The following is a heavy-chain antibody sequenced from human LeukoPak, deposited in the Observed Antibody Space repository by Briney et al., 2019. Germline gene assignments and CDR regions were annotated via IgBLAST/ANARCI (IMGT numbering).Heavy chain of an antibody. CDR3: ARVGFREPAFDY. V-gene: IGHV4-59*01. D-gene: IGHD3-10*01. J-gene: IGHJ4*02. CDR1: GGSISSYY. CDR2: IYYSGST. Sequence: SETLSLTCTVSGGSISSYYWSWIRQPPGKGLEWIGYIYYSGSTNYNPSLKSRVTISVDTSKNQFSLKRSSVTAADTAVYYCARVGFREPAFDYWGQGTLVTVSS.